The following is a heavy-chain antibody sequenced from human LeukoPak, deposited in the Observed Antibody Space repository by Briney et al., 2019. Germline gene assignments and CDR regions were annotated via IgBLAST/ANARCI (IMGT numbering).Heavy chain of an antibody. CDR1: GFTFSSYA. J-gene: IGHJ4*02. CDR3: AKGTAAAGTPDY. CDR2: ISGSGGST. Sequence: PGGSLRLSCAASGFTFSSYAMSWVRQAPGKGLEWVSSISGSGGSTYYADSVKGRFTISRDNSKNTLYLQMNNLRAEDTAVYYCAKGTAAAGTPDYWGQGTLVTVSS. D-gene: IGHD6-13*01. V-gene: IGHV3-23*01.